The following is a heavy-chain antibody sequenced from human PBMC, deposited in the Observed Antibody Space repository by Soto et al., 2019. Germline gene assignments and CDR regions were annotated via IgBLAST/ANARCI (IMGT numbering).Heavy chain of an antibody. Sequence: QVQLQQWGAGLSKPSETLSLTCAVYGGSFSGYYWSWIRQPPGKGLEWIGEINHSGSTNYNPSLKSRVTISVDTSKNQFSLKLSSVTAADTAVYYCARGWDDSSGYYYYWGQGTLVTVSS. D-gene: IGHD3-22*01. J-gene: IGHJ4*02. CDR1: GGSFSGYY. CDR2: INHSGST. CDR3: ARGWDDSSGYYYY. V-gene: IGHV4-34*01.